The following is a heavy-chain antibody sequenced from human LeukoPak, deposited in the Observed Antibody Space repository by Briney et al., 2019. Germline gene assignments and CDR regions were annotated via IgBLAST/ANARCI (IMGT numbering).Heavy chain of an antibody. CDR2: INPNSGDT. CDR3: ARDLYSSGWTDAFDI. D-gene: IGHD6-19*01. CDR1: GYTFTGYY. J-gene: IGHJ3*02. V-gene: IGHV1-2*02. Sequence: ASVKVSCKASGYTFTGYYMHWVRQAPRQGLEWTGWINPNSGDTNYSQKFQGRVSMTRDTSINTAYMELSRLTSDDTAVYYCARDLYSSGWTDAFDIWGQGTMVTVSS.